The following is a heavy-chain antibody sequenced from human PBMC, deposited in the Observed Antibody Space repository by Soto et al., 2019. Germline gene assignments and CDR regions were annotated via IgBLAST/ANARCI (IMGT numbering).Heavy chain of an antibody. CDR2: ISSSSSYI. V-gene: IGHV3-21*01. CDR1: GFTFSSYS. D-gene: IGHD6-19*01. Sequence: GGSLRLSCAASGFTFSSYSINWVRQAPGKGLEWVSSISSSSSYIYYADSVKGRFTISRDNAKNSLYLQMNSLRVEDTAVYYCVKPRSSLQWPPFDPWGHGTLVTVSS. CDR3: VKPRSSLQWPPFDP. J-gene: IGHJ5*02.